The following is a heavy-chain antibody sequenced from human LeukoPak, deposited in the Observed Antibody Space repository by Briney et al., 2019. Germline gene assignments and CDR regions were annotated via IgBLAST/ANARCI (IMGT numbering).Heavy chain of an antibody. CDR1: GYTFTSYG. CDR2: ISAYNGNT. Sequence: ASVKVSCKASGYTFTSYGISWVQQAPGQGLEWMGWISAYNGNTNYAQKLQGRVTMTTDTSTSTAYMELRGLRSDDTAVYYCASGTVDIVATIEYYYYGMDVWGQGTTVTVSS. CDR3: ASGTVDIVATIEYYYYGMDV. J-gene: IGHJ6*02. V-gene: IGHV1-18*01. D-gene: IGHD5-12*01.